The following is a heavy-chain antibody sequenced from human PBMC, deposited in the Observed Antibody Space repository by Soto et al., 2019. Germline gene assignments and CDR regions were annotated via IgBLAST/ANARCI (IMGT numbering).Heavy chain of an antibody. J-gene: IGHJ4*02. CDR2: IKSKTDGGTT. D-gene: IGHD3-10*01. V-gene: IGHV3-15*01. Sequence: EVPLVESGGGLVKPGGSLRLSCAASGFTFSNAWMSWVRQAPGKGLEWVGRIKSKTDGGTTDYAAPVKGRFTISRDDARNTRYVQMNSLKAEDTAVEYCKGDGSGSYDWGQGTMVTVSS. CDR1: GFTFSNAW. CDR3: KGDGSGSYD.